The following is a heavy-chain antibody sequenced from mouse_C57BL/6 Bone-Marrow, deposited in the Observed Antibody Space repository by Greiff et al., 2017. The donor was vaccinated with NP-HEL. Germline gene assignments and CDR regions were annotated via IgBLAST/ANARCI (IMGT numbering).Heavy chain of an antibody. D-gene: IGHD2-4*01. CDR1: GFTFSSYG. J-gene: IGHJ3*01. V-gene: IGHV5-6*02. CDR3: ASPYDYGVAWFAY. CDR2: ISSGGSYT. Sequence: DVMLVESGGDLVKPGGSLKLSCAASGFTFSSYGMSWVRQTPDQRLEWVATISSGGSYTYYPDSVKGRFTISRDNATNTLYLQMRSRKSEDAAMYYCASPYDYGVAWFAYWGQGTLVTVSA.